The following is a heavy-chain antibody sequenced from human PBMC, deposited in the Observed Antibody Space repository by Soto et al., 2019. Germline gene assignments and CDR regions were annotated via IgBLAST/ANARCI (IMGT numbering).Heavy chain of an antibody. CDR2: ISGSSIHT. CDR3: ARGRIDRSGHDWFDP. Sequence: QVHLVESGGGLVKPGGSLRLSCAASGFTFSDYFMNWIRQAPGKGLEWVSYISGSSIHTNYADSVKGRFTISRDNAKNSLYLQMNSLRDMDTAVYYCARGRIDRSGHDWFDPWGQGTLVTVSS. D-gene: IGHD3-22*01. CDR1: GFTFSDYF. J-gene: IGHJ5*02. V-gene: IGHV3-11*05.